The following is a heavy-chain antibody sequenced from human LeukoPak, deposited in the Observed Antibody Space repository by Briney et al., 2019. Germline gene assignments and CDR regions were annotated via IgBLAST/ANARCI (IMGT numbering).Heavy chain of an antibody. CDR3: ARVYDSSGFEYFQH. J-gene: IGHJ1*01. D-gene: IGHD3-22*01. CDR2: IIPIFGTA. V-gene: IGHV1-69*01. CDR1: GSTFSSNA. Sequence: SMKVSCKASGSTFSSNAISWVRQAPGQGLEWMVGIIPIFGTANYAQKFQGRVTITADESTSTAYMELSSLRSEDTAVYYCARVYDSSGFEYFQHWGQGTLVTVSS.